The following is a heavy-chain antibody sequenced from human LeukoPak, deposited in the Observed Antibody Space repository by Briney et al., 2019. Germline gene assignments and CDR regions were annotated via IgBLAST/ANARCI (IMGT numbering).Heavy chain of an antibody. CDR1: GYTFTSYG. J-gene: IGHJ4*02. CDR2: FSAYNGNT. CDR3: ARVILVQYYFDS. V-gene: IGHV1-18*01. Sequence: ASVRVSCKASGYTFTSYGISWVRQAPGQGLEWMGWFSAYNGNTNYAQKLQGRVTITTDASTRTAYMERRGLGYDDTGVYYWARVILVQYYFDSWGQGTLVSVSS. D-gene: IGHD1-1*01.